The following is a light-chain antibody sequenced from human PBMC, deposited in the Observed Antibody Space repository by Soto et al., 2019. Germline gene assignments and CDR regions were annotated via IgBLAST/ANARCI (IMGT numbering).Light chain of an antibody. V-gene: IGLV1-51*01. Sequence: QSVLTQPPSVSAAPGQKVTISCSGGSSNIGSNYVSWYQHFPGTAPQLLIYDNNKRPSGIPDRFSGSKSGTSATLGITGLQTGDEADYYCVTWDNSLSAPVVFGGGTKLT. J-gene: IGLJ2*01. CDR3: VTWDNSLSAPVV. CDR2: DNN. CDR1: SSNIGSNY.